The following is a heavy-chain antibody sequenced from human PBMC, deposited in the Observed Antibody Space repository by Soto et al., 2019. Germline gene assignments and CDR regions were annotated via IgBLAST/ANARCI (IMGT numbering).Heavy chain of an antibody. J-gene: IGHJ4*02. Sequence: SETLSLTCAVYGGSFSGYYWSWIRQPPGKGLEWIGEINHSGSTNYNPSLKSRVTISVDTSKNQFSLKLSSVTAADTAVYYCARRFDTVMVNFDYWGQGTLVTVSS. CDR1: GGSFSGYY. V-gene: IGHV4-34*01. CDR2: INHSGST. D-gene: IGHD5-18*01. CDR3: ARRFDTVMVNFDY.